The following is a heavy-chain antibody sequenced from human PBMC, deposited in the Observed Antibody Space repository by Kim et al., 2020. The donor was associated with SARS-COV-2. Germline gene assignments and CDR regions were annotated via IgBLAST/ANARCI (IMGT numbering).Heavy chain of an antibody. CDR3: ARAKALYSSSWYRDWYFDL. J-gene: IGHJ2*01. V-gene: IGHV6-1*01. Sequence: SETLSLTCAISGDSVSSNSAAWNWIRQSPSRGLEWLGRTYYRSKWYNDYAVSVKSRITINPDTSKNQFSLQLNSVTPEDTAVYYCARAKALYSSSWYRDWYFDLWGRGTLVTVSS. D-gene: IGHD6-13*01. CDR2: TYYRSKWYN. CDR1: GDSVSSNSAA.